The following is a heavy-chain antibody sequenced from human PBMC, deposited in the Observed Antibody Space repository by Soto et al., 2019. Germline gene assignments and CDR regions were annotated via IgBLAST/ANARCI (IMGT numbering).Heavy chain of an antibody. CDR2: IKSKTDGGTT. CDR1: GFTFSNAW. D-gene: IGHD4-17*01. Sequence: EVQLVESGGGLVKPGGSLRLSCAASGFTFSNAWMSWVRQAPGKGLEWVGRIKSKTDGGTTDYAAPVKGRFTISRDDSKNTLYLQMNGLKTEDTAVYYCTTDTSSLDYGDEGGYFDYWGQGTLVTVSS. J-gene: IGHJ4*02. CDR3: TTDTSSLDYGDEGGYFDY. V-gene: IGHV3-15*01.